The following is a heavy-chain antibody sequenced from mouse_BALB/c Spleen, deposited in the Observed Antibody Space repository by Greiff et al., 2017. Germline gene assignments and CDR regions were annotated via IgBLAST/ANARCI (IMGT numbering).Heavy chain of an antibody. CDR1: GFTFSSYG. CDR2: ISSGGSYT. D-gene: IGHD2-2*01. J-gene: IGHJ4*01. Sequence: EVQRVESGGDLVKPGGSLKLSCAASGFTFSSYGMSWVRQTPDKRLEWVATISSGGSYTYYPDSVKGRFTISRDNAKNTLYLQMSSLKSEDTAMYYCARRDYGYDGYYYAMDYWGQGTSVTVSS. CDR3: ARRDYGYDGYYYAMDY. V-gene: IGHV5-6*01.